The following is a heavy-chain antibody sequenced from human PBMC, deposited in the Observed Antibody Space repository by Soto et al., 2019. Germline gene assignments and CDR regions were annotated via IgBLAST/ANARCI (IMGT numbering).Heavy chain of an antibody. V-gene: IGHV1-8*01. Sequence: ASVKVSCKASGYTFTSYDINWVRQATGQGLEWMGWMNPNSGNTGYAQKFQGRVTMTRNTSISTAYMELSSLRSEDTAVYYCASSGGILWFGELRYWGQGTLVTVSS. CDR3: ASSGGILWFGELRY. CDR2: MNPNSGNT. CDR1: GYTFTSYD. J-gene: IGHJ4*02. D-gene: IGHD3-10*01.